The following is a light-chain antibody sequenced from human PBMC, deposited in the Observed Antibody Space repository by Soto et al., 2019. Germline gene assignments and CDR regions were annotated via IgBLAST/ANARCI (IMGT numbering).Light chain of an antibody. Sequence: DIQMTQSPSTLSASVGDRVTITCRASQSISSWLAWYQQKPGKAPKLLIYKASSLESGVPSRFSGSGSGTEFTLTISILQPDDFATYYCQQYNSYPWTFGQGTNVEIK. CDR2: KAS. V-gene: IGKV1-5*03. CDR1: QSISSW. CDR3: QQYNSYPWT. J-gene: IGKJ1*01.